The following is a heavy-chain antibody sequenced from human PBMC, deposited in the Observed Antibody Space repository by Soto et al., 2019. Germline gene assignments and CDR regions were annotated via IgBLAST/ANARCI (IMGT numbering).Heavy chain of an antibody. V-gene: IGHV3-23*01. CDR3: AKSRWSAYYGFDI. CDR1: GSTFSSFG. J-gene: IGHJ3*02. Sequence: EVQLLESGGGLVQPGGSLRLSCAASGSTFSSFGMSWVRQAPGKGLEWVSGITGSGGATYYADSVKGRFTISRDNSKNTLYLQMNSLRAEDTAVYYCAKSRWSAYYGFDIWGQGTMVTVSS. D-gene: IGHD3-3*01. CDR2: ITGSGGAT.